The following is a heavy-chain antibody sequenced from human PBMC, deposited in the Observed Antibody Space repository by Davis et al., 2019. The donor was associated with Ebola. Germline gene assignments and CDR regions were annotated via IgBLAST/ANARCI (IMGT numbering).Heavy chain of an antibody. D-gene: IGHD6-6*01. V-gene: IGHV1-3*01. CDR3: ARMYSSSSKVDY. J-gene: IGHJ4*02. CDR2: INAGNGDT. Sequence: ASVKVSCKTSGYTFTNYAIHWVRQAPGQRLEWMGWINAGNGDTKCSQDFQGRVTFTRDTPASTAYMELSSLRSEDTAVYYCARMYSSSSKVDYWGQGTLVTVSS. CDR1: GYTFTNYA.